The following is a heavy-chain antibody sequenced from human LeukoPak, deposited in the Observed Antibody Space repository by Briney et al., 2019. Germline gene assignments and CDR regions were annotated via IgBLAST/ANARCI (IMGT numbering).Heavy chain of an antibody. CDR2: IYHSGST. CDR3: ASLNSAVAGEYFQH. D-gene: IGHD6-19*01. CDR1: GGSISSSNW. V-gene: IGHV4-4*02. Sequence: PSGTLSLTCAVSGGSISSSNWWSWVRQPPGKGLEWIGEIYHSGSTNYNPSLKSRVTISVDKSKNQFSLKLSSVTAADTAVYYCASLNSAVAGEYFQHWGQGTLVTVSS. J-gene: IGHJ1*01.